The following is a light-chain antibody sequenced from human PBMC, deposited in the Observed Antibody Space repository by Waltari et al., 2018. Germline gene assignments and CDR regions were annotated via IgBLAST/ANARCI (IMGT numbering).Light chain of an antibody. J-gene: IGLJ3*02. Sequence: QSVLTQAPSESGTPGHTVNISCSGRTSNIGSRFVYWYKQVAGVAPKLLICKKDRRPSGVPDRFSGSKSGSSASLAITGLRSEDEADYYCATWDDSLSGPVFGGGTKLTVL. V-gene: IGLV1-47*01. CDR3: ATWDDSLSGPV. CDR2: KKD. CDR1: TSNIGSRF.